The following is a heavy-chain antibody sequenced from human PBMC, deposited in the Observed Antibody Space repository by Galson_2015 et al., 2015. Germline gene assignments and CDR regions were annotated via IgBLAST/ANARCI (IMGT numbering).Heavy chain of an antibody. CDR2: ISGSGGST. CDR1: GFTFSSYA. D-gene: IGHD2-2*01. V-gene: IGHV3-23*01. Sequence: SLRLSCAASGFTFSSYAMSWVRQAPGKGLEWVSAISGSGGSTYYADSVKGRFTISRDNSKNTLYLQMNSLRAEDTAVYYCAKRNIVVVPATYWYFDLWGRGTLVTVSS. J-gene: IGHJ2*01. CDR3: AKRNIVVVPATYWYFDL.